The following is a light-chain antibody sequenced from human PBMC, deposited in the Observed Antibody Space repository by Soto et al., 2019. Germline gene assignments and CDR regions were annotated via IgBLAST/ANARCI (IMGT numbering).Light chain of an antibody. CDR2: AAS. CDR3: QQGYSTPWT. V-gene: IGKV1-39*01. CDR1: QTISTY. Sequence: DIPITNSPSSLSASVSAIVTITCLASQTISTYIHWYQQKAGEAPKLLIYAASNLQGGVPSRFSGSGSGAYFTLTINSLQPEDVASYCCQQGYSTPWTFGQGTKVEIK. J-gene: IGKJ1*01.